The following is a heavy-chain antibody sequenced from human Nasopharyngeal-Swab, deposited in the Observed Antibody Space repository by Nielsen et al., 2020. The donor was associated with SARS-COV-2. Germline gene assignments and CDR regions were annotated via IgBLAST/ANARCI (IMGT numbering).Heavy chain of an antibody. CDR3: ARGVEFDP. J-gene: IGHJ5*02. CDR2: IWYDGSNK. Sequence: VRQAPGKGLEWVAVIWYDGSNKYYADSVKGRFTISRDDSKNTLYLQMNSLGAEDTAVYYCARGVEFDPWGQGTLVTVSS. D-gene: IGHD2-15*01. V-gene: IGHV3-33*01.